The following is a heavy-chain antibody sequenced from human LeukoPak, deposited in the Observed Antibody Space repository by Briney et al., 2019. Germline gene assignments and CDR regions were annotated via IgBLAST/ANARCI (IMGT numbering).Heavy chain of an antibody. V-gene: IGHV1-18*01. CDR2: ISAYNGNT. CDR1: GYTFTSYG. J-gene: IGHJ6*03. CDR3: ASLLGYCSGNRCPSAANYYHYMDV. Sequence: ASVKVSCKASGYTFTSYGISWVRQPPGQGLEWMGWISAYNGNTNYAQKLQGRVTMTTDTSTSTAYMELRSLRSDDTAVYYCASLLGYCSGNRCPSAANYYHYMDVWGKGTTVTVSS. D-gene: IGHD2-15*01.